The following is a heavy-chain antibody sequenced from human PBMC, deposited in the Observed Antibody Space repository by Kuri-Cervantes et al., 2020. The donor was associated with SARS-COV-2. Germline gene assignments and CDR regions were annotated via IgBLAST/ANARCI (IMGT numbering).Heavy chain of an antibody. V-gene: IGHV1-2*02. CDR1: GYTFTSYY. CDR3: ARLSLGVVVAATDY. D-gene: IGHD2-15*01. Sequence: ASVKVSCKASGYTFTSYYMHWVRRAPGQGLEWMGWINPNSGGTNYAQKFQGRVTMTRDTSISTAYMELSRLRSDDTAVYYCARLSLGVVVAATDYWGQGTLVTVSS. J-gene: IGHJ4*02. CDR2: INPNSGGT.